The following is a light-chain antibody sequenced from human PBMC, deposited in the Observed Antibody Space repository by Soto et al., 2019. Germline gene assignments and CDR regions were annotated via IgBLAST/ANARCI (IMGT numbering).Light chain of an antibody. CDR3: CSYARGSTYV. J-gene: IGLJ1*01. V-gene: IGLV2-23*01. CDR1: SSDVGNYNL. CDR2: EGS. Sequence: ALTQPASVSGSPGQSITISCTGTSSDVGNYNLVSWYQQHPGKAPKLMIYEGSKRPSGVSNRFSGSKSDNTASLTISGLQAEDEAHYYCCSYARGSTYVFGTGTK.